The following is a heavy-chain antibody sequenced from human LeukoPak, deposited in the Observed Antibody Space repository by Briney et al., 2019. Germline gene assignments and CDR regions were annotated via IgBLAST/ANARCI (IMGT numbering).Heavy chain of an antibody. CDR3: ATFGGKGGPSDYFDY. J-gene: IGHJ4*02. CDR2: IYPGDSET. CDR1: GYSFTKYW. D-gene: IGHD3-10*01. V-gene: IGHV5-51*01. Sequence: GESLKISYKGSGYSFTKYWIGWVRQTPEKGLEWMGIIYPGDSETRYSPSFQGQVTISADKSITTAYLQWSSLKASDTAVYYCATFGGKGGPSDYFDYWGQGALVTVSS.